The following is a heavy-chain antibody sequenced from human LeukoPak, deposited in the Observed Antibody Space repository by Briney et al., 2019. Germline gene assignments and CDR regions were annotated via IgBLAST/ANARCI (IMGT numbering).Heavy chain of an antibody. CDR2: IYYSGST. CDR3: ARLRRDYYYYYYMDV. Sequence: SETLSLTCTVSGGSISSYYWSWIRQPPGKGLEWIGYIYYSGSTNYNPSLKSRVTISVDTSKNQFPLKLSSVTAADTAVYYCARLRRDYYYYYYMDVWGKGTTVTVSS. J-gene: IGHJ6*03. CDR1: GGSISSYY. V-gene: IGHV4-59*08.